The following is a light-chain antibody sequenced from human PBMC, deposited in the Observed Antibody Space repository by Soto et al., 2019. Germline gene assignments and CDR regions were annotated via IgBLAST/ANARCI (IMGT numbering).Light chain of an antibody. V-gene: IGKV1-5*03. CDR2: KAS. CDR3: QHYNSYSVA. CDR1: QTISSW. Sequence: DIQMTQSPSTLSGSVGDRVTITCRASQTISSWLAWYQQKPGKAPKLLIYKASTLKSGVPSRFSGSGSGTEFTLTISLLQPDDFATYYCQHYNSYSVAFGQGTKVELK. J-gene: IGKJ1*01.